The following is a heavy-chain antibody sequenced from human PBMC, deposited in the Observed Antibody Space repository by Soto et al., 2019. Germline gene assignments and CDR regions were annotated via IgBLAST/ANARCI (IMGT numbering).Heavy chain of an antibody. D-gene: IGHD3-10*01. J-gene: IGHJ4*02. CDR3: ARVERYYGSGSYYRSGPPSFGY. Sequence: VASVKVSCKASGYTFTSYGISWVRQAPGQGLEWMGWISAYNGNTNYAQKLQGRVTMTTGTSTSTAYMELRSLRSDDTAVYYCARVERYYGSGSYYRSGPPSFGYWGRGTLVTVSS. CDR1: GYTFTSYG. V-gene: IGHV1-18*01. CDR2: ISAYNGNT.